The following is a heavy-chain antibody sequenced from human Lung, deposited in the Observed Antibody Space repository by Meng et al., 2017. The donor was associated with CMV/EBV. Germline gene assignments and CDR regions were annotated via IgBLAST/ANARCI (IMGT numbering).Heavy chain of an antibody. J-gene: IGHJ5*01. CDR2: IRSKAYGGTT. CDR3: TREPYYYDSSGYYYVFDC. D-gene: IGHD3-22*01. Sequence: SCTASGFTFGDYAMSWVRQAPGKGLEWVGFIRSKAYGGTTEYAASVKGRFTISRDDSKSIAYLQMNSLKTEDTAVYYCTREPYYYDSSGYYYVFDCXRQGXLVTVSS. CDR1: GFTFGDYA. V-gene: IGHV3-49*04.